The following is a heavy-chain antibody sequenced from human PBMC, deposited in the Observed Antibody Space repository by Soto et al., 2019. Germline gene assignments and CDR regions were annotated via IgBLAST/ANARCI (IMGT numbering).Heavy chain of an antibody. CDR2: MNSYSTI. Sequence: EVQLVESGGGLVQPGGSPRLSCAASGFTFSSYSMNWVRQAPGKGLEWVSYMNSYSTIYYADSVKGRFTISRDDAKNSLYLQMNSLRDEDTAVYYCARGHMWALDYWGQGTLVTVSS. J-gene: IGHJ4*02. V-gene: IGHV3-48*02. D-gene: IGHD1-26*01. CDR1: GFTFSSYS. CDR3: ARGHMWALDY.